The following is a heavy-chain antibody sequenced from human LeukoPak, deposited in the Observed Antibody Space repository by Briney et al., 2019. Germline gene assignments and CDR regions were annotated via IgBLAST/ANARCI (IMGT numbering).Heavy chain of an antibody. CDR2: INPNSGGT. D-gene: IGHD6-13*01. V-gene: IGHV1-2*02. Sequence: ASVTVSCKASGYTFTYYYMHWVRQAPGQGLEWMGWINPNSGGTNYAQKFQGRVTMTRDTSISTAYMELSRLRSDDTAVYYCATSPAAGRFDYWGQGTLVTVSS. CDR3: ATSPAAGRFDY. J-gene: IGHJ4*02. CDR1: GYTFTYYY.